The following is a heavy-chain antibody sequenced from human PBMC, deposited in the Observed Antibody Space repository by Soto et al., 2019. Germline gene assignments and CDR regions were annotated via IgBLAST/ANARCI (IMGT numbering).Heavy chain of an antibody. CDR1: GDSISSYY. CDR2: LYYGRSA. V-gene: IGHV4-59*01. Sequence: QVQLQESGPGLVKPSETLSLTCAVSGDSISSYYCMWIRQPPGQGLESIGYLYYGRSANYNPSLKSRVTWSLDTSTNQCSLTLSSMTAADTAVDYCVLRSMAVVLEYWGQGTLVTVSS. CDR3: VLRSMAVVLEY. J-gene: IGHJ4*02. D-gene: IGHD2-15*01.